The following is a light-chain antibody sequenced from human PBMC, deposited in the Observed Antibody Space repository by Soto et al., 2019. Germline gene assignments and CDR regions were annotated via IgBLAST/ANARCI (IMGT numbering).Light chain of an antibody. Sequence: EVVLTQSPATLSLSPGERAILSCRASQSVRSHLAWYQHKPGQPPRLLIYDASNRATGIPGRFSGSGSGTDFTLTSSNLAPEDVAVYYCQQRDTWPWTFGQGDKVDIK. CDR3: QQRDTWPWT. J-gene: IGKJ1*01. CDR1: QSVRSH. CDR2: DAS. V-gene: IGKV3-11*01.